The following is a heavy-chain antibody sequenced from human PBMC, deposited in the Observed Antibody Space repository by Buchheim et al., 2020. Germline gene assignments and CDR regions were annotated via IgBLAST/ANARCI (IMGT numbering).Heavy chain of an antibody. J-gene: IGHJ4*02. CDR1: GFTFSNYG. D-gene: IGHD5-18*01. CDR2: ISFDGSKK. Sequence: QVQLVESGGDVVQPGRSLRLSCAASGFTFSNYGMHWVRQAPGKGLEWMAVISFDGSKKFYADPVKGRFTISSDISKHTLYLQMNSLRAEDTAMYYCAKDGPHWNSYGSIDFWGQGTL. V-gene: IGHV3-30*18. CDR3: AKDGPHWNSYGSIDF.